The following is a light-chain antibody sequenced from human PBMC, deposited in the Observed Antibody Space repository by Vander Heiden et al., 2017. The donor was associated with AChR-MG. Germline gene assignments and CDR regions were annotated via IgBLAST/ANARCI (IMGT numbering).Light chain of an antibody. CDR3: SSDTSSTYVV. J-gene: IGLJ2*01. Sequence: QSALPQPASVSGSPGPSITLSCTGTSSDGGGYNYVSWYQQHPGKATKLMIYDVSNRPAGVANRFSGSKSGNTASLTIAGLQAEDEADYYCSSDTSSTYVVFGGGTKLTVL. V-gene: IGLV2-14*03. CDR1: SSDGGGYNY. CDR2: DVS.